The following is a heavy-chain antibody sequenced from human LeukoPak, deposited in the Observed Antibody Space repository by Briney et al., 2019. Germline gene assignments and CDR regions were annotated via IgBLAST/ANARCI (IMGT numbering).Heavy chain of an antibody. Sequence: ASVKVSCKASGYTFTNSAMNWVRQAAGQGLEWMGWINTNTGNPTYAQGFTGRFVFSLDTSVSTAYLQISSLKAEDTAVYYCARVGLDYTNDYWGQGTLVAVSS. CDR2: INTNTGNP. CDR1: GYTFTNSA. J-gene: IGHJ4*02. D-gene: IGHD2-2*02. CDR3: ARVGLDYTNDY. V-gene: IGHV7-4-1*02.